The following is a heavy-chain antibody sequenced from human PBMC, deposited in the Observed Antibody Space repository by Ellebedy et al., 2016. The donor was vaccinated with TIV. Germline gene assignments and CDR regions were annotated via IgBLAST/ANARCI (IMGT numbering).Heavy chain of an antibody. V-gene: IGHV3-7*01. J-gene: IGHJ4*02. CDR3: ARRYFDY. Sequence: GESLKISXAASGFTFSSYWMSWVRQAPGKGLEWMANIKQDGSEKYYVDSVKGRFTISRDNAQNSLFLQMNSLRAEDTAVYYCARRYFDYWGQGTLVTVSS. CDR1: GFTFSSYW. CDR2: IKQDGSEK.